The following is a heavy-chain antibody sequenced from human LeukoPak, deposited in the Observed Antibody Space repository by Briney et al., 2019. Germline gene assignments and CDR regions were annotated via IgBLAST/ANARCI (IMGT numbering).Heavy chain of an antibody. CDR3: ARYQTGTMFAV. Sequence: SETLSLTCTVSGASINSDTDYWGWLRQPPGKGLEWLGTHSHSGSAYYNPSQRSLITMSLDTSEIQLSLKMYAVTAADTAICYCARYQTGTMFAVWGQGPGVIISS. CDR1: GASINSDTDY. J-gene: IGHJ4*02. D-gene: IGHD1/OR15-1a*01. V-gene: IGHV4-39*07. CDR2: HSHSGSA.